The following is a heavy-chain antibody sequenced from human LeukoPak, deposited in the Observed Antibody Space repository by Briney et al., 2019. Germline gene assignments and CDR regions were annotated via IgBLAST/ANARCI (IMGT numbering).Heavy chain of an antibody. CDR3: ARDGSSSWYYY. V-gene: IGHV3-30-3*01. CDR1: GFTFSSFA. D-gene: IGHD6-13*01. J-gene: IGHJ4*02. CDR2: ISYDGSNK. Sequence: PGRSLRLSCTASGFTFSSFAMHWVRQAPGKGLEWVAVISYDGSNKYFADSVRGRFTISRDNSKNTLFLQMNSLRAEDTAVYYCARDGSSSWYYYWGQGTLVTVSS.